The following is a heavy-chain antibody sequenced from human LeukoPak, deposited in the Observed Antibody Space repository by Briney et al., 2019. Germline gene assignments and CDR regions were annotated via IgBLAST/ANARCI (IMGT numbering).Heavy chain of an antibody. Sequence: PGGSLRLSCAVSGFMFSNYGMHWVRQAPGQGLDWLALISYDGLNKYYTDSVEGRFTISRDNSKSTLYLQMNSLRAEDTALYYCAKSLTGNVADLDYWGQGTLVTVSS. V-gene: IGHV3-33*03. CDR1: GFMFSNYG. D-gene: IGHD1-14*01. CDR3: AKSLTGNVADLDY. CDR2: ISYDGLNK. J-gene: IGHJ4*02.